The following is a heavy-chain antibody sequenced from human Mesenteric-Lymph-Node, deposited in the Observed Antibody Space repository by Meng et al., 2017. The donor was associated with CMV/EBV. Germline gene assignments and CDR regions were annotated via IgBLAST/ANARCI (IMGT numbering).Heavy chain of an antibody. CDR3: ARGIEWLRYEFDY. CDR2: IGTSGSPI. V-gene: IGHV3-48*03. Sequence: GESLKISCAASGFTFSNYEMNWVRQAPGKGLEWVTYIGTSGSPIYYADFVRGRFTISRDNARNSLYLQMNSLRAEDTAVYHCARGIEWLRYEFDYWGPGTPVTVSS. CDR1: GFTFSNYE. D-gene: IGHD5-12*01. J-gene: IGHJ4*02.